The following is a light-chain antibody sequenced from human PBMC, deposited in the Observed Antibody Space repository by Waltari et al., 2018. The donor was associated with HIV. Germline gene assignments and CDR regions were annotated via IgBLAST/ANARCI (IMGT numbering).Light chain of an antibody. J-gene: IGLJ1*01. CDR3: CSYAGSNTYL. V-gene: IGLV2-23*02. CDR1: SSDVGSYNF. CDR2: DVS. Sequence: QSALTQPDSVSGFPGQSITISCTGSSSDVGSYNFFSWYQQHPGKAPKLLIYDVSKRPSGVSNRFSGSKSGNTACLTISGLQAEDEADYYCCSYAGSNTYLFGTGTEVTVL.